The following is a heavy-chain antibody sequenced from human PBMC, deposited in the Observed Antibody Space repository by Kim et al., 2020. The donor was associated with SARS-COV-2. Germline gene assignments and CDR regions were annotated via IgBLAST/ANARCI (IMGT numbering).Heavy chain of an antibody. J-gene: IGHJ3*02. CDR1: GFTFSSYA. V-gene: IGHV3-30-3*01. Sequence: GGSLRLSCAASGFTFSSYAMHWVRQAPGKGLEWVAVISYDGSNKYYADSVKGRFTISRDNSKNTLYLQMNSLRAEDTAVYYCARGSNWNWLSHGAFDIWGQGKMVTVSS. D-gene: IGHD1-7*01. CDR2: ISYDGSNK. CDR3: ARGSNWNWLSHGAFDI.